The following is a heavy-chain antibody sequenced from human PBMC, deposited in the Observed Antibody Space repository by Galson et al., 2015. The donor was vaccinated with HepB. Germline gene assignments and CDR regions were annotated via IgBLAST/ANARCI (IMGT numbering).Heavy chain of an antibody. Sequence: SLRLSCAASGFTFSDYYMEWVRQAPGEGLEWVGRVRHKARRYTTDYVASVEVRFTISRDNSKNSLYLQMDSLKTEDTAVYYCSRTRPGIDLDYWGQGTLVTVSS. CDR2: VRHKARRYTT. D-gene: IGHD3-3*02. CDR1: GFTFSDYY. CDR3: SRTRPGIDLDY. V-gene: IGHV3-72*01. J-gene: IGHJ4*02.